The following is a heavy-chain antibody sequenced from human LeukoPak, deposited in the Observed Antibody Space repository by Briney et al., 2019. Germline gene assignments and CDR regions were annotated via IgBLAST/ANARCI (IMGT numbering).Heavy chain of an antibody. CDR3: AKGVRSGYGSYFDY. D-gene: IGHD3-3*01. CDR1: GFTFSSYA. Sequence: GWSLRLSCAASGFTFSSYAMSWVRQAPGKGLEWVSAISGSGGSTYYADSVKGRFTISRDNSKNTLYLQMNSLRAEDTAVYYCAKGVRSGYGSYFDYWGQGTLVTVSS. V-gene: IGHV3-23*01. CDR2: ISGSGGST. J-gene: IGHJ4*02.